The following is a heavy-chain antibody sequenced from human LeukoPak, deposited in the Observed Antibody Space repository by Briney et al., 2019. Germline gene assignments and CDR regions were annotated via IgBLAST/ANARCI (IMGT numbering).Heavy chain of an antibody. J-gene: IGHJ5*02. D-gene: IGHD6-19*01. CDR3: AKGSVAGTRDNWFDP. Sequence: TGGSLRLSCAASGFTFDDYAMHWVRQAPGKGLEWVSGISWNSGSIGYADSVKGRFTISRDNAKNSLYLQMNSLRAEDTALYYCAKGSVAGTRDNWFDPWGQGTLVTVSS. V-gene: IGHV3-9*01. CDR1: GFTFDDYA. CDR2: ISWNSGSI.